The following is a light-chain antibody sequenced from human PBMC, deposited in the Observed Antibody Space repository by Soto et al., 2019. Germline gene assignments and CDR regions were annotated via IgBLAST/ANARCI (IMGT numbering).Light chain of an antibody. CDR3: SSYTSSSTRV. CDR2: EVS. J-gene: IGLJ2*01. Sequence: QSALTQPASVSGSPGQSITISCTGTRSDVGGYNYVSWYQQHPGKAPKLIIYEVSNRPSGISNRFSGSKSGNTASLTISGLQAEDEADYYCSSYTSSSTRVFGGGTKLTVL. V-gene: IGLV2-14*01. CDR1: RSDVGGYNY.